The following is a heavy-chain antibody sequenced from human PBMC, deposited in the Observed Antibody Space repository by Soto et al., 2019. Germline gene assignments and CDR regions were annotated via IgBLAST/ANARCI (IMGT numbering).Heavy chain of an antibody. V-gene: IGHV3-53*01. J-gene: IGHJ6*02. CDR1: GFNVSTDN. CDR2: IYSGGNK. D-gene: IGHD6-6*01. CDR3: ARDRSIAGRNYHYGMDV. Sequence: HPGGSLRLSCAASGFNVSTDNMSWVRQAPGQGLEWVSVIYSGGNKFYAESVKGRFTISRDNSKNTLYLQMNRVRVEDTAVYYCARDRSIAGRNYHYGMDVWGQGTTVTVSS.